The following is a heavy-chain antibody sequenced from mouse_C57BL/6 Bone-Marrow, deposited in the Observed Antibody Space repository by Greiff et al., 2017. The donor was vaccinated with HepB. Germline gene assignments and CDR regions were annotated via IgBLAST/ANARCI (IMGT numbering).Heavy chain of an antibody. J-gene: IGHJ3*01. CDR2: IYPSDSET. CDR1: GYTFTSYW. Sequence: QVQLQQPGAELVRPGSSVKLSCKASGYTFTSYWMDWVKQRPGQGLEWIGNIYPSDSETHYNQKFKDKATLTVDKSSSTAHMQLSSLTSEDSAVYYCARAYWFAYWGQGTLVTVSA. CDR3: ARAYWFAY. V-gene: IGHV1-61*01.